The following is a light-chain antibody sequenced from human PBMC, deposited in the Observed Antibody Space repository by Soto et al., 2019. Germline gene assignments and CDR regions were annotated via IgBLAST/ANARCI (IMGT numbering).Light chain of an antibody. Sequence: QSALTQPPSASGSPGQSVAVSCTGTSSDIGGHDSVSWYQQHPGKAPKLMIYEVTKRPSGVPDRFYGSKSGNTASLTVSGLQAEDEADYYCSSYSSSSTLIFGGGTKVTVL. CDR3: SSYSSSSTLI. V-gene: IGLV2-8*01. CDR2: EVT. CDR1: SSDIGGHDS. J-gene: IGLJ2*01.